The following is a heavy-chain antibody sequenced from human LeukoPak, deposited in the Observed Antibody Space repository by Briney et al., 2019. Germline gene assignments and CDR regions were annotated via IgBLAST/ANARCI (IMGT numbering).Heavy chain of an antibody. Sequence: SQTLSLTCTVSGGSISDYYRGWIRQPPGKGLEWIASIYYSGTTHYNPSLKSRVTMSVDTSKNQFSLKLSSVTAADTAVYYCARVNTQGVPSPWGQGILVTVSS. CDR3: ARVNTQGVPSP. V-gene: IGHV4-59*04. D-gene: IGHD3-16*01. CDR2: IYYSGTT. J-gene: IGHJ5*02. CDR1: GGSISDYY.